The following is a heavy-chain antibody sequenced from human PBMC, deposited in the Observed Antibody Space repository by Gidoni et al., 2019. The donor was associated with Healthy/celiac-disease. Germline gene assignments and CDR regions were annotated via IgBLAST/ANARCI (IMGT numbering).Heavy chain of an antibody. D-gene: IGHD3-3*01. V-gene: IGHV3-7*01. CDR2: IKQDGSEK. J-gene: IGHJ6*02. Sequence: EVQLVESGGGLVQPGGSLRLSCAASGFTFSSYWMSWVRQATGKGLEWVANIKQDGSEKYYVDSVKGRFTISRDNAKNSLYLQMNSLRAEDTAVYYCARDRLGSDFVLRFLEWGERGGMDVWGQGTTVTVSS. CDR3: ARDRLGSDFVLRFLEWGERGGMDV. CDR1: GFTFSSYW.